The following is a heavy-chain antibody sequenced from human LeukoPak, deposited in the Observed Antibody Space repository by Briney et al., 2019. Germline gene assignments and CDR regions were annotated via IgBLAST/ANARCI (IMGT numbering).Heavy chain of an antibody. CDR3: AKRTQYSSGWSFDY. CDR2: IWYDGSNK. Sequence: SGGSLRLSCAASGFTFSSYGMHWVRQAPGKGLEWVAVIWYDGSNKYYADSVKGRFTISRDNPKNTLYLQMNSLRAEDTAVYYCAKRTQYSSGWSFDYWGQGTLVTVSS. J-gene: IGHJ4*02. CDR1: GFTFSSYG. D-gene: IGHD6-19*01. V-gene: IGHV3-33*06.